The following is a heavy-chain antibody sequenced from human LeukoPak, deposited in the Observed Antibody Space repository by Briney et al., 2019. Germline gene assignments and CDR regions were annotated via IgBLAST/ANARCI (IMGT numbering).Heavy chain of an antibody. V-gene: IGHV1-3*01. J-gene: IGHJ4*02. CDR3: ARDRGVTMVRGVIDSFDY. CDR1: GYTFTNYA. Sequence: ASVKVSCKASGYTFTNYAMQWVRQAPGQRLEWMGWINAGNGNTKYSQKFQGRVTITRDTSASIAYMKLSSLRSEDTAVYYCARDRGVTMVRGVIDSFDYWGQGILVTVSS. CDR2: INAGNGNT. D-gene: IGHD3-10*01.